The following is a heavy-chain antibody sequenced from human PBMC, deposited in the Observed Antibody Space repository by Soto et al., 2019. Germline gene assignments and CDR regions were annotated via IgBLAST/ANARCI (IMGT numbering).Heavy chain of an antibody. D-gene: IGHD2-2*01. J-gene: IGHJ6*02. V-gene: IGHV1-2*02. CDR1: GFTFSAYY. CDR2: INPNSGGT. CDR3: ARSLLDEYSSSWRSAYYGMDV. Sequence: ASVKVSCKASGFTFSAYYIYWVRQAPGQGLKWIGWINPNSGGTNNAQKFQGRVTMTRDTSTSTVYMELSALISDDTAVYFCARSLLDEYSSSWRSAYYGMDVWGQWTTVTVSS.